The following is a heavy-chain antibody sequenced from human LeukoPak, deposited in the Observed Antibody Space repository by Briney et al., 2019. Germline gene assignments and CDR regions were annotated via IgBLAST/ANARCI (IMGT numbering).Heavy chain of an antibody. D-gene: IGHD3-10*01. V-gene: IGHV3-33*01. Sequence: PGGSLRLSCAASGFTFSSYGMHWVRQAPGKGLEWVAVTWYDGSNKYYADSVKGRFTISRDNSKNTLYLQMNSLRAEDTAVYYCARDSYSGYYGSGPLGMDVWGKGTTVTVSS. J-gene: IGHJ6*04. CDR2: TWYDGSNK. CDR3: ARDSYSGYYGSGPLGMDV. CDR1: GFTFSSYG.